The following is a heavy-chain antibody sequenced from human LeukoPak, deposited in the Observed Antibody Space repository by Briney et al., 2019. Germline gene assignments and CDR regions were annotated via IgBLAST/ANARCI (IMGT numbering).Heavy chain of an antibody. CDR2: IIPIFGTA. V-gene: IGHV1-69*05. CDR1: GGTFSSYA. J-gene: IGHJ3*02. CDR3: ARGGIVVVGAFDI. D-gene: IGHD2-15*01. Sequence: GASVKVSCKASGGTFSSYAISWVRQAPGQGIEWMGGIIPIFGTANYAQKFQGRVTITTDESTSTAYMELSSLRSEDTAVYYCARGGIVVVGAFDIWGQGTMVTVSS.